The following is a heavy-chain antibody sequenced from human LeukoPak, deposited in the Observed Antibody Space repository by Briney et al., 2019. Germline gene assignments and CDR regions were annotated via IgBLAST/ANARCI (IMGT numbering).Heavy chain of an antibody. CDR1: GGSFRGYY. D-gene: IGHD5-12*01. Sequence: PSETLSLTCAVYGGSFRGYYWSWIRQPPGKGLEWIGEIDHSGSTNYNPTLKSRVTISVDTSKNQFSLNLSSVTAADTAVYYCARVLDIVATLFDPWGQGTLVTVSS. CDR2: IDHSGST. CDR3: ARVLDIVATLFDP. V-gene: IGHV4-34*01. J-gene: IGHJ5*02.